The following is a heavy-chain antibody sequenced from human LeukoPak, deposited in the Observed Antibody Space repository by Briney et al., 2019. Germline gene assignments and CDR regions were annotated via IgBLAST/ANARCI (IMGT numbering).Heavy chain of an antibody. V-gene: IGHV4-34*01. D-gene: IGHD2-2*01. CDR1: GGSFSGYY. CDR3: ASAPSSCSSTSCYQFYFDY. J-gene: IGHJ4*02. Sequence: SETLSLTCAVYGGSFSGYYWSWIRQPPGKGLEWIGEINHSGSTNYNPSLKSRVTISVDRSKNQFSLKLSSVTAADTAVYYCASAPSSCSSTSCYQFYFDYWGQGTLVTVSS. CDR2: INHSGST.